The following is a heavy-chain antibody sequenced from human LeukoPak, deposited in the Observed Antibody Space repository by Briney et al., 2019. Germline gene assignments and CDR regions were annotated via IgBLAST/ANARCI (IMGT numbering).Heavy chain of an antibody. J-gene: IGHJ3*02. CDR3: ARALRGDAFDI. V-gene: IGHV4-59*12. CDR2: IYYSGST. Sequence: PSETLSLTCTVSGGSISMYYWSWIRQPPGKGLEWIGYIYYSGSTYYNPSLKSRVTISVDTSKNQFSLKLSSVTAADTAVYYCARALRGDAFDIWGQGTMVTVSS. D-gene: IGHD3-10*01. CDR1: GGSISMYY.